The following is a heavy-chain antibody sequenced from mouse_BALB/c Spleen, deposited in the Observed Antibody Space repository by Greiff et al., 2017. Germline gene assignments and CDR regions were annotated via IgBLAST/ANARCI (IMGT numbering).Heavy chain of an antibody. CDR2: ISYDGSN. D-gene: IGHD4-1*01. J-gene: IGHJ1*01. Sequence: DVKLVESGPGLVKPSQSLSLTCSVTGYSITSGYYWNWLRQFPGNKLEWMGYISYDGSNNYNPSLKNRISITRDTSKNQFFLKLNSVTTEDTATYYCARVELVWYFDVWGAGTTVTVSS. V-gene: IGHV3-6*02. CDR3: ARVELVWYFDV. CDR1: GYSITSGYY.